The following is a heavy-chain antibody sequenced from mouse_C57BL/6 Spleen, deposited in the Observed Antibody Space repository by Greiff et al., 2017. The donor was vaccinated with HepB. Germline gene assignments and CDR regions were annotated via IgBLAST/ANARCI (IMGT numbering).Heavy chain of an antibody. Sequence: QVQLQQSGPELVKPGASVKISCKASGSSFPSYYITWVKQRPGQGLEWIGWIYPGGGNTKSNEKFKGKATLTADTSSSTAYMQLSSLPSEDSAVYYCARHYGYDVGFAYWGQGTLVTVSA. J-gene: IGHJ3*01. V-gene: IGHV1-66*01. D-gene: IGHD2-2*01. CDR1: GSSFPSYY. CDR2: IYPGGGNT. CDR3: ARHYGYDVGFAY.